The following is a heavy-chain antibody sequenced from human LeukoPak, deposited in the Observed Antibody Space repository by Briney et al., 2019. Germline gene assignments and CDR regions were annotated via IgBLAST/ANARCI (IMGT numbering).Heavy chain of an antibody. V-gene: IGHV5-51*01. D-gene: IGHD2-21*01. J-gene: IGHJ3*02. Sequence: GESLKISCEGSGYSSTSYWIGRVRHMPGKGLEWMGIIYPGDSDTRYSPPFQGQVTISADKSISTAYLQWSSLKASDTAMYYCAKLRAGAFDIWGQGTMVTVSS. CDR1: GYSSTSYW. CDR2: IYPGDSDT. CDR3: AKLRAGAFDI.